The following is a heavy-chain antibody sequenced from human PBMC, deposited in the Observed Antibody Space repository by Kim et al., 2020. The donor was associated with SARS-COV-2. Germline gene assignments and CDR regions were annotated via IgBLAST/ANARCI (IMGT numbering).Heavy chain of an antibody. CDR3: AKVFYWGYCSSTSCYFDF. J-gene: IGHJ4*02. V-gene: IGHV3-23*01. Sequence: GGSLRLSCAASGFTFSSYAMSWVRQAPGKELEWVSAISGSGGSTYYADSVKGRFTISRDNSKNTLYLQINSPRAEDTAVYYCAKVFYWGYCSSTSCYFDFWGQGTLVTVSS. CDR1: GFTFSSYA. D-gene: IGHD2-2*01. CDR2: ISGSGGST.